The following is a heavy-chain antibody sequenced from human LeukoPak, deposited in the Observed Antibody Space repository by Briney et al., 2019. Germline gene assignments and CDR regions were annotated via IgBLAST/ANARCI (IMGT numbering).Heavy chain of an antibody. J-gene: IGHJ4*02. Sequence: ASVKVSCKASGGTFSSYAISWVRQAPGQGLEWMGWISAYNGNTNYAQKVQGRVTMTIDTSTTTGYMELRSLRSDDTAVYYCARLVDDSSGTYWFYFDCWGQGTLVTVSS. CDR1: GGTFSSYA. CDR3: ARLVDDSSGTYWFYFDC. V-gene: IGHV1-18*01. D-gene: IGHD3-22*01. CDR2: ISAYNGNT.